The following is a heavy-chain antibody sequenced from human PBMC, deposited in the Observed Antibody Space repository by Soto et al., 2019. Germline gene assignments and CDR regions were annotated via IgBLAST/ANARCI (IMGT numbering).Heavy chain of an antibody. V-gene: IGHV4-61*01. CDR2: IYYSGST. CDR3: ARDRPGGNIDY. D-gene: IGHD2-15*01. CDR1: GGSVSSGSYY. J-gene: IGHJ4*02. Sequence: SETLSLTCTVSGGSVSSGSYYWSWIRQPPGKGLEWIGYIYYSGSTNYNPSLKSRVTISVDTSKNQFSLKLSSVTAADTAVYYCARDRPGGNIDYWGQATLVTVSS.